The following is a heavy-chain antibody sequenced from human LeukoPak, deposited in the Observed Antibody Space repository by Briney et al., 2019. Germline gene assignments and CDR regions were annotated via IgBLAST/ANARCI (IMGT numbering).Heavy chain of an antibody. J-gene: IGHJ4*02. D-gene: IGHD4-17*01. CDR2: IRSKAYGGTT. Sequence: PGRSLRLSCTASGFTFGDYAMSWFRQAPGKGLEWVGFIRSKAYGGTTEYDASVKGRFTISRDDSKSIAYLQMNSLKTEDTAVYYCTRDDYGDYKGSDYWGQGTLVTVSS. CDR1: GFTFGDYA. V-gene: IGHV3-49*03. CDR3: TRDDYGDYKGSDY.